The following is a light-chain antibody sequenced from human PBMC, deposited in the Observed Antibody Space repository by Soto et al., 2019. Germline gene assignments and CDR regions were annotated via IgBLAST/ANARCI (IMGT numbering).Light chain of an antibody. V-gene: IGLV2-14*03. CDR2: DVT. CDR3: TSYTATSTLEV. Sequence: QSARTQPASVSGSPGQSITVSCTGTSSDIGGYNYVSWYQQHPGKAPKLIIFDVTYRPSGVSNRFSGSKSGNTASLTISGLQAEDEADYYCTSYTATSTLEVFGGGTKLTVL. CDR1: SSDIGGYNY. J-gene: IGLJ2*01.